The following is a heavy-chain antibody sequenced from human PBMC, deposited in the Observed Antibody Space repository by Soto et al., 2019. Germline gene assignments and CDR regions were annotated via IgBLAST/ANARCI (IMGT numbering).Heavy chain of an antibody. CDR1: GGSINSFY. J-gene: IGHJ5*02. D-gene: IGHD1-1*01. Sequence: SETLSLTCTVSGGSINSFYWSWIRQPPGKGLEWIGSIYYSGSTNSGSTNYNPSLKSRVTISVDTSKNEFSLNVMSVTAADTAVYYCASEVRPNWFDPWGQRTPVAVSS. CDR3: ASEVRPNWFDP. V-gene: IGHV4-59*01. CDR2: IYYSGSTNSGST.